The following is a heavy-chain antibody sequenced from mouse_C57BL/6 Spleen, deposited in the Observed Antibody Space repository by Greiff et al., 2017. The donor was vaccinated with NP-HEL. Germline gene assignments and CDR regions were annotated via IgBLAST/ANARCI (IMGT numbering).Heavy chain of an antibody. CDR3: ARRDYGSRAPYYAMDY. V-gene: IGHV1-50*01. Sequence: QVQLQQSGAELVKPGASVKLSCKASGYTFTSYWMQWVKQRPGQGLEWIGEIDPSDSYTNYNQKFKGKATLTVDTSSSTAYMQLSSLTSEDSAVYYGARRDYGSRAPYYAMDYWGQGTSVTVSS. CDR2: IDPSDSYT. D-gene: IGHD1-1*01. CDR1: GYTFTSYW. J-gene: IGHJ4*01.